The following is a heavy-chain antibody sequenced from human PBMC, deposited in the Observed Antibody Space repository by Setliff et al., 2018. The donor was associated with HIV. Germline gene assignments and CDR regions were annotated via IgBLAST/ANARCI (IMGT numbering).Heavy chain of an antibody. CDR3: ARDPGDYDYVWGTKRGWFDP. J-gene: IGHJ5*02. CDR2: IYHSGST. V-gene: IGHV4-38-2*02. D-gene: IGHD3-16*01. Sequence: TLSLTCTVSGYSISSGDYWGWIRQPPGKGLEWIGSIYHSGSTYYNPSLKSRVTIAVDTSKNQFSLKLSSVTAADTAVYYCARDPGDYDYVWGTKRGWFDPWGQGTLVTVSS. CDR1: GYSISSGDY.